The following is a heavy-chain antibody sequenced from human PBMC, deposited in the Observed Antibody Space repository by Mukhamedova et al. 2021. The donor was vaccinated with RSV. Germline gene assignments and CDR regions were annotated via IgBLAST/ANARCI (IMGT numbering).Heavy chain of an antibody. CDR3: TTDQPASEFGIPGGPRAGGY. V-gene: IGHV3-15*01. D-gene: IGHD3-10*01. J-gene: IGHJ4*02. Sequence: KTDGGTTDYAAPVKGSFTIPRDDSKNTLYLQMNSLKTEDTAVYYCTTDQPASEFGIPGGPRAGGYWGQGTLVTVSS. CDR2: KTDGGTT.